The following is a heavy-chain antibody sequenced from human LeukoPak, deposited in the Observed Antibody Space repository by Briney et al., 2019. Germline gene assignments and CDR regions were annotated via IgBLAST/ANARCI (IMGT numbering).Heavy chain of an antibody. J-gene: IGHJ4*02. V-gene: IGHV4-30-2*01. CDR2: IYHSGST. D-gene: IGHD2-15*01. CDR3: ARSSAAARVFDY. CDR1: GGSLSSGGYS. Sequence: SETLSLTCAVSGGSLSSGGYSWSWIRQPPGKGLEWIGYIYHSGSTYYNPSLKSRVTISVDRSKNQFSLKLSSVTAADTAVYYCARSSAAARVFDYWGQGTLVTVSS.